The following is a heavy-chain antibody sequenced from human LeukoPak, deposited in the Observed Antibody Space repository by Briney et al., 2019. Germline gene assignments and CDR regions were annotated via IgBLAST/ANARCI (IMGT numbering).Heavy chain of an antibody. V-gene: IGHV3-33*01. CDR3: ARDYCRTTSCLES. Sequence: GGSLRLSCAASGFXFNSYGIFWVRQAPGKGLEWVAFIWPDGSNKLYGDSVKGRFTISRGNSKNTVYLQMNSLRAEDTAVYYCARDYCRTTSCLESWGQGTLVTVSS. CDR1: GFXFNSYG. CDR2: IWPDGSNK. D-gene: IGHD2-2*01. J-gene: IGHJ4*02.